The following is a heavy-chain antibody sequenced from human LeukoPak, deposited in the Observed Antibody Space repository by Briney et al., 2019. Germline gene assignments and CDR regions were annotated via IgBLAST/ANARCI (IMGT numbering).Heavy chain of an antibody. CDR2: INHSGSA. V-gene: IGHV4-4*02. J-gene: IGHJ4*02. Sequence: SETLSLTCAVSGGSISSSNWWSWVRQPPGKGLEWIGQINHSGSANYNPSLRSRVAISVDTSKNQFSLRLSSVTAADTAVYYCARGLSRLPSGGYWGQGTLVTVSS. CDR1: GGSISSSNW. CDR3: ARGLSRLPSGGY. D-gene: IGHD2-15*01.